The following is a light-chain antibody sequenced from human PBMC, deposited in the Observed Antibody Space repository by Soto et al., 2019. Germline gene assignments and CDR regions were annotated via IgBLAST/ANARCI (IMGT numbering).Light chain of an antibody. CDR2: AAS. Sequence: DIQMTQSPSSLSASVGDEVTITCRASQTIMTYLNWYQLKPGKPPRLLIYAASSLQSGVPSRFSGSGSGTDSTLTISSLQPEDFETYSCQQSYNSPQKFGRGTKADI. CDR1: QTIMTY. V-gene: IGKV1-39*01. CDR3: QQSYNSPQK. J-gene: IGKJ4*02.